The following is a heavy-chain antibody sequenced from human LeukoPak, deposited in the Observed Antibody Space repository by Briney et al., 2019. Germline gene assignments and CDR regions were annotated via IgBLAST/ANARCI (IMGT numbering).Heavy chain of an antibody. D-gene: IGHD2-15*01. CDR2: INPSGGST. J-gene: IGHJ4*02. CDR1: GYTFTSYY. Sequence: GASVKVSCKASGYTFTSYYMHWVRQAPGQGLEWMGIINPSGGSTSYAQKFQGRVTMTRDTSTSTVYMELSSLRSEDTAVYYCARDRGLIVVVAATLADWGQGTLVTVSS. CDR3: ARDRGLIVVVAATLAD. V-gene: IGHV1-46*01.